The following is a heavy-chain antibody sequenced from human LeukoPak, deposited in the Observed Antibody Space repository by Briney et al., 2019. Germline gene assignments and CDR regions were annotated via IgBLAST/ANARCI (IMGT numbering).Heavy chain of an antibody. V-gene: IGHV5-51*01. J-gene: IGHJ6*02. D-gene: IGHD6-13*01. CDR1: GYSFTSYW. CDR2: IYPGDSDT. CDR3: ARLIGVAAAGSYYYYYGMDV. Sequence: GESLKISCKGSGYSFTSYWIGWVRQMPGKGLEWMGIIYPGDSDTRYSPSFQGQVTISADKSISTAYLQWSSLKASDTAMYYCARLIGVAAAGSYYYYYGMDVWGQGTTVTVSS.